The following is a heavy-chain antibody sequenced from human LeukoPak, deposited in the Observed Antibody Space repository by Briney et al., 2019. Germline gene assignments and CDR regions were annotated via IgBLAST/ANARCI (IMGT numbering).Heavy chain of an antibody. CDR2: IYYSGST. CDR1: VGSISSSSYY. Sequence: SETLSLTCTVSVGSISSSSYYWGWIRQPPGKGLEWIGSIYYSGSTYYNPSFKSRVTISVDTSKNQFSLKLSSVTAADTAVYYCASRGGCSSTSCNNWFDPWGQGTLVTVSS. J-gene: IGHJ5*02. V-gene: IGHV4-39*07. CDR3: ASRGGCSSTSCNNWFDP. D-gene: IGHD2-2*01.